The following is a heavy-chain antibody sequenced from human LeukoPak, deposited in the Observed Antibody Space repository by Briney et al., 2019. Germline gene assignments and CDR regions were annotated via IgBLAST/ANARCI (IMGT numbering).Heavy chain of an antibody. D-gene: IGHD3-22*01. CDR3: ARVTSFYYDSSGYDY. CDR1: GYTFTGYY. V-gene: IGHV1-2*02. CDR2: INPNSGGT. Sequence: ASVKVSCKASGYTFTGYYMHWVRQAPGQGLEWMGWINPNSGGTNYAQKFQGRVTMTRDTSISTAYMELSRLRSDDTAVYYCARVTSFYYDSSGYDYWAREPWSPSPQ. J-gene: IGHJ4*02.